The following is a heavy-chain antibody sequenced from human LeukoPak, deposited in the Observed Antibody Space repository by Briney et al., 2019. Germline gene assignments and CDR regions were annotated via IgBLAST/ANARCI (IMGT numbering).Heavy chain of an antibody. CDR2: ISYDGSNK. D-gene: IGHD3-22*01. V-gene: IGHV3-30-3*01. J-gene: IGHJ4*02. Sequence: GGSLRLSCAASGFTFSSYAMHWVRQAPGKGLEWVAVISYDGSNKYYADSVKGRFTISRDNAESALYLRMNSLRAEDTAVYYCARLSQRGDSSTYQPFDSWGQGTLVTVSS. CDR1: GFTFSSYA. CDR3: ARLSQRGDSSTYQPFDS.